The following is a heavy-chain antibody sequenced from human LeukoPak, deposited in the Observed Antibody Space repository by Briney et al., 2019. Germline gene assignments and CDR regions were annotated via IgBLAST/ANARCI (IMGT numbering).Heavy chain of an antibody. CDR2: IIPIFGTA. J-gene: IGHJ4*02. CDR3: ARGRSRREYYFDY. CDR1: GGTFSSYA. D-gene: IGHD3-10*01. V-gene: IGHV1-69*15. Sequence: SVKVSCKASGGTFSSYAISWVRQAPGQGLEWMGRIIPIFGTANYAQKFQGRVTITADESTSTAYMELSSLRSEDTAVYYCARGRSRREYYFDYWGQGTLVTVSS.